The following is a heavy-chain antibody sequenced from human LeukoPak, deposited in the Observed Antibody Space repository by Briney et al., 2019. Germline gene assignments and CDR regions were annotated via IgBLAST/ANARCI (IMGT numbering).Heavy chain of an antibody. CDR2: INYSGST. Sequence: SETLSLTCTVSGGSISSSSYYWGWIRQPPGKGLEWIGSINYSGSTDYNPSLKSRVTISVDASKNQFSLKVSSVTAADTAVYYCARHFDNWGQGTLVTVSS. CDR3: ARHFDN. CDR1: GGSISSSSYY. J-gene: IGHJ4*02. V-gene: IGHV4-39*01.